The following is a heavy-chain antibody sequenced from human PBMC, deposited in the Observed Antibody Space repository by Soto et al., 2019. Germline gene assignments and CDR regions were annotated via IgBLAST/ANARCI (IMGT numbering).Heavy chain of an antibody. CDR2: ISARGRT. Sequence: QVQLQESGPGLVKPSETLSLTCTVSGDSISNFYWSWIRQPTGKGLESLGRISARGRTNYNHSLQSRVSMSLDTSKNQFYLRLTSLIAADTAVYFCARGMGRYFDLWGRCTLVTVFS. V-gene: IGHV4-4*07. CDR1: GDSISNFY. D-gene: IGHD2-8*01. CDR3: ARGMGRYFDL. J-gene: IGHJ2*01.